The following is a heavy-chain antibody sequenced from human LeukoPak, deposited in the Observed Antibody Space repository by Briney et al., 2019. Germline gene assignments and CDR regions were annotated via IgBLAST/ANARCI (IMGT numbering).Heavy chain of an antibody. CDR2: IYYSGST. D-gene: IGHD1-26*01. CDR3: ARDFSGSYYDSNWFDP. V-gene: IGHV4-59*01. CDR1: GGSISSYY. J-gene: IGHJ5*02. Sequence: PSETLSLTCTVSGGSISSYYWSWIRQPPGKGLEWIGYIYYSGSTNYNPSLKSRVTISVDTSKNQFSLKLSSVTAADTAVYYCARDFSGSYYDSNWFDPWGRGTLVTVSS.